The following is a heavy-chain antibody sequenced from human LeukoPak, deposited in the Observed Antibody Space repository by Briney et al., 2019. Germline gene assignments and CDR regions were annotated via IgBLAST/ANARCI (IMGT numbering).Heavy chain of an antibody. D-gene: IGHD3-3*02. CDR2: ISGSGGST. CDR1: GFTFSRYA. V-gene: IGHV3-23*01. J-gene: IGHJ4*02. Sequence: GGSLRLSCAASGFTFSRYAMNWVRQAPGKGLEWVSTISGSGGSTNYADSVKGRFTISRDNSKNTLYLQMNSLRAEDTAVYYCAKHFWSGYYPYFDHWGQGTQVTVSS. CDR3: AKHFWSGYYPYFDH.